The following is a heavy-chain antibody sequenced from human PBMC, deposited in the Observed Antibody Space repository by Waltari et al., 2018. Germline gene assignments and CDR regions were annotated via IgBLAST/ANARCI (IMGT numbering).Heavy chain of an antibody. Sequence: QVQLVQSGAEVTKPGSSVKVSCKASGGTFRSYAISCVRQAPGQGLEWMGGMRSIFGTANYAQKFQGRVTVTADESTGTAYMKLSSLRSEDTAVYYCARVDYVPNDYYYNYYMDVWGKGTTVTVSS. V-gene: IGHV1-69*12. CDR2: MRSIFGTA. J-gene: IGHJ6*03. CDR1: GGTFRSYA. D-gene: IGHD4-17*01. CDR3: ARVDYVPNDYYYNYYMDV.